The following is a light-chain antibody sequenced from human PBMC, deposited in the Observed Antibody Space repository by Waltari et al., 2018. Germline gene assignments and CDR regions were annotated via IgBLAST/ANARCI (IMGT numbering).Light chain of an antibody. CDR3: GAWDSSLSAGGV. Sequence: QSVLTQPPSVSAAPGQKVTISCSGSSSNIGNSYVSWYQQFPGTAPKLLIYENRTRPSSLPDRFSCSKSVTSATLVITELQTGDEADYYCGAWDSSLSAGGVFGGGTKVTVL. CDR2: ENR. J-gene: IGLJ3*02. V-gene: IGLV1-51*02. CDR1: SSNIGNSY.